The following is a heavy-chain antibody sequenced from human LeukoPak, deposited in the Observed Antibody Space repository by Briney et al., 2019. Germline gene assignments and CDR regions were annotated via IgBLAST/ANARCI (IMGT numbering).Heavy chain of an antibody. CDR2: INHSGST. J-gene: IGHJ4*02. D-gene: IGHD2-2*01. CDR3: ARDYCSSTSCPFDY. CDR1: GGSFSGYY. V-gene: IGHV4-34*01. Sequence: SETLSLTCAVYGGSFSGYYWRWIRQPPGKGLEWIGEINHSGSTNYNPSLKSRVTISVDTSKNQFSLKLSSVTAADTAVYYCARDYCSSTSCPFDYWGQGTLVTVSS.